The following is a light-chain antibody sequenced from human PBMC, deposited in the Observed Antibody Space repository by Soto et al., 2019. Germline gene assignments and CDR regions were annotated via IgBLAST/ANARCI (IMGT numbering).Light chain of an antibody. CDR2: AAS. CDR1: QHVSRH. J-gene: IGKJ2*01. V-gene: IGKV3-15*01. Sequence: ERVMTQSPATLSVSPGEGATLSCRANQHVSRHIAWYQHKPGQAPRLLIHAASTRAPGVPVRFSGSGSGTEFTLTISSLQFEDFAVYYCQQYQSWPFPFGQGTKLEIK. CDR3: QQYQSWPFP.